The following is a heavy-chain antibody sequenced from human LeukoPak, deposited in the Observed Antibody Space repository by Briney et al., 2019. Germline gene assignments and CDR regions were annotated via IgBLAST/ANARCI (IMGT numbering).Heavy chain of an antibody. CDR2: ITGHNGNT. CDR3: ARTYKILTGFSTACDS. V-gene: IGHV1-18*01. CDR1: GYTFTNYG. J-gene: IGHJ4*02. D-gene: IGHD3-9*01. Sequence: ASVNVSCNTSGYTFTNYGVTWMRHAPGQGLEWMGCITGHNGNTNYVQKVQDRVTMTTDTSTSTAYMELKSLRSDDTAVYYCARTYKILTGFSTACDSWGKGTLITVSS.